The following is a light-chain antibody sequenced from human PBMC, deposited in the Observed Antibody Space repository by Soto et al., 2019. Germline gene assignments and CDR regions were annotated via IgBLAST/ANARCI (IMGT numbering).Light chain of an antibody. CDR2: GAS. V-gene: IGKV1-27*01. Sequence: DIQMTQSPSSLSASVGDRVTITCRASQDISNFLAWYQQKAGKVPKVLIYGASSLQSGVPSRFSGSESGTDFTLTISSLQPEDVATYYCQKYNIAPLTFVGGTKVEI. J-gene: IGKJ4*01. CDR3: QKYNIAPLT. CDR1: QDISNF.